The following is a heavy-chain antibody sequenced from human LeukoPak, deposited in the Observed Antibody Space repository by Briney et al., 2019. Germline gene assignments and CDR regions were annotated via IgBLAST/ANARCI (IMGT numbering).Heavy chain of an antibody. V-gene: IGHV1-2*02. CDR3: ARVDIVATPYYYYYYYMDV. CDR2: INPNSGGT. Sequence: ASVKVSCKASGYTFTGYYMHWVRQAPGQGLEWMGWINPNSGGTNYAQKFQGRVTMTRDTSISTAYMELSRLGSDDTAVYYCARVDIVATPYYYYYYYMDVWGKGTTVTVSS. CDR1: GYTFTGYY. J-gene: IGHJ6*03. D-gene: IGHD5-12*01.